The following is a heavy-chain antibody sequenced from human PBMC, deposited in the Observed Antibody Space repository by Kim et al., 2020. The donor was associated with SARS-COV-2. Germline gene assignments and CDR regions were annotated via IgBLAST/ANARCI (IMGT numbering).Heavy chain of an antibody. J-gene: IGHJ2*01. CDR3: ARGRGYSGYPRGDWYFDL. D-gene: IGHD5-12*01. V-gene: IGHV4-34*01. Sequence: RRRVTISVDTSKNQFSLKLSSVTAADTAVYYCARGRGYSGYPRGDWYFDLWGRGTLVTVSS.